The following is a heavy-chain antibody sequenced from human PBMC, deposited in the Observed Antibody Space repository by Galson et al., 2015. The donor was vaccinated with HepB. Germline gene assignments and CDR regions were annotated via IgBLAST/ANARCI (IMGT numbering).Heavy chain of an antibody. CDR1: GFTFTRYA. J-gene: IGHJ4*02. Sequence: SLRLSCAASGFTFTRYAMNWVRQAPGKGLEWVSSITSSGSNTYYTDSVKGRFTISRDNSKNSLYLQINSLRDEDTAVYYCAIRSSGCYTGEYYFDYWGQGTLVTVSS. CDR2: ITSSGSNT. V-gene: IGHV3-23*01. D-gene: IGHD6-19*01. CDR3: AIRSSGCYTGEYYFDY.